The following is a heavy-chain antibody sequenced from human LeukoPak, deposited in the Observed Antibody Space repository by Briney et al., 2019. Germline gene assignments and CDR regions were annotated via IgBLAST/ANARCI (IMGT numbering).Heavy chain of an antibody. J-gene: IGHJ4*02. CDR2: IYPGDSET. V-gene: IGHV5-51*01. D-gene: IGHD3-10*01. CDR3: AREAYGSGSPLDY. Sequence: GEALKISCNGSGYSFSSYCIGWVRHMPRKGLEWMGIIYPGDSETTYRPSSQGQVTISADKSISTAYLQWSSRKASETAMYYCAREAYGSGSPLDYWGQGTLVTVSS. CDR1: GYSFSSYC.